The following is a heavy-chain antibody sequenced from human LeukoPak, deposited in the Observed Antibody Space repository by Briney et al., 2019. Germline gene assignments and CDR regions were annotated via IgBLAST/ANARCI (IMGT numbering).Heavy chain of an antibody. D-gene: IGHD1-1*01. V-gene: IGHV3-7*01. Sequence: PGGSLRLSCAASGFTFSSYWMTWVRQAPGKGLEWVANIKQDASERYYVDSVKGRFTISRDNAKNSLYLQMNSLRAEDTAVYYCATPTAGTWHFDCWGQGTLVTVSS. CDR2: IKQDASER. CDR3: ATPTAGTWHFDC. CDR1: GFTFSSYW. J-gene: IGHJ4*02.